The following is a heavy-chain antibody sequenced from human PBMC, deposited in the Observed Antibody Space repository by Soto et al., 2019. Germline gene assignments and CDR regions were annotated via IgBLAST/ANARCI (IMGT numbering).Heavy chain of an antibody. CDR1: GFTFSSYG. D-gene: IGHD1-26*01. J-gene: IGHJ4*02. Sequence: QVQLVESGGGVVQPGRCLRLYCAASGFTFSSYGMHWVRQAPGKGLEWVAVIWYDGSNKYYADSVKGRFTISRDNSKNTLYLQMNSLRAEDTAVYYCARTMSYSFDYWGQGTLVTVSS. CDR3: ARTMSYSFDY. CDR2: IWYDGSNK. V-gene: IGHV3-33*01.